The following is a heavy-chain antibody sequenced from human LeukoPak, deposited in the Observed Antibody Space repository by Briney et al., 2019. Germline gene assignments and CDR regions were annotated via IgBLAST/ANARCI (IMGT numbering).Heavy chain of an antibody. J-gene: IGHJ4*02. CDR3: ATAPGYGDPSNFWY. CDR2: INPSGGST. Sequence: ASVKVSCKASGYTFTSYYMHWVRQAPGQGLEWMGIINPSGGSTSYAQKFQGRVTMTTDTSTSTAYMELRSLRSDDTAVYYCATAPGYGDPSNFWYWGQGTLVTVSS. D-gene: IGHD4-17*01. V-gene: IGHV1-46*01. CDR1: GYTFTSYY.